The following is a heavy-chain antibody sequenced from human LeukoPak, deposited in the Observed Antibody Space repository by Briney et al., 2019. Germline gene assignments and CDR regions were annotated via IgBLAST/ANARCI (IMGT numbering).Heavy chain of an antibody. J-gene: IGHJ6*03. CDR2: IYYSGSP. Sequence: SETQSLTRTVSGGSISSNYWSWIRQPPGKGLEWIGYIYYSGSPHYNPSLKSRVTISVDTSKHQFSLKLGSVTAAATAVYYCAGTYSSSYGAYYYYYMDVWGKGTTVTLSS. CDR1: GGSISSNY. V-gene: IGHV4-59*01. CDR3: AGTYSSSYGAYYYYYMDV. D-gene: IGHD6-6*01.